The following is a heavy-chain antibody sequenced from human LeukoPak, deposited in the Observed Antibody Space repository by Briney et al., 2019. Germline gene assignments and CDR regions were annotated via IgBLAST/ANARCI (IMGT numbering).Heavy chain of an antibody. V-gene: IGHV3-11*06. CDR1: GFTFSDYY. CDR2: ISSSSSYT. CDR3: ARGSGSGWYEFDY. D-gene: IGHD6-19*01. J-gene: IGHJ4*02. Sequence: PGGSLRLSCAASGFTFSDYYMSWIRQAPGKGLEWVSYISSSSSYTNYADSVKGRFTISRDNAKNSLYLQMNSLRAEDTAIYYCARGSGSGWYEFDYWGQGTLVTVSS.